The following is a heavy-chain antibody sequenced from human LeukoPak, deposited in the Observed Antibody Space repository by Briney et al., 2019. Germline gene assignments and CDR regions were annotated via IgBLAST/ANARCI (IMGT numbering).Heavy chain of an antibody. CDR1: GYTFTSYD. V-gene: IGHV1-8*03. CDR3: ARGRGYCSSTSCYLDY. J-gene: IGHJ4*02. Sequence: GSVEVSCKASGYTFTSYDINWVRQATGQGLEWMGWMNPNSGNTGYAHKFQGRVTITRNTSISTAYMELSSLRSEDTAVYYCARGRGYCSSTSCYLDYWGQGTLVTVSS. D-gene: IGHD2-2*01. CDR2: MNPNSGNT.